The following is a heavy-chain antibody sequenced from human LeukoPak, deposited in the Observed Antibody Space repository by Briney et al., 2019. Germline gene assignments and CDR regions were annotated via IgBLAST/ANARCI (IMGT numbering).Heavy chain of an antibody. J-gene: IGHJ4*02. D-gene: IGHD6-19*01. Sequence: SETLSLTCTVSGGSIRNYYWNWIRQPPGKRLEWIGDMFYSGNTNYSPSLKSRVTISVDTSKNQFSLNLSSVTTADTAVYYCARGRSSGWTYFDYWGQGTLVTVSS. CDR2: MFYSGNT. V-gene: IGHV4-59*01. CDR1: GGSIRNYY. CDR3: ARGRSSGWTYFDY.